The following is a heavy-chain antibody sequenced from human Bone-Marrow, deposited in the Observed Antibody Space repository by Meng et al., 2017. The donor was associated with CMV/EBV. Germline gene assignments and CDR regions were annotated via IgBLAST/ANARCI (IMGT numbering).Heavy chain of an antibody. D-gene: IGHD3-10*01. Sequence: GSLRLSCAVYGGSFSGYYWSWSRQPPGKGLEWIGEINHSGSTNYNPSLKSRVTISVDTSKNQFSLKLSSVTAADTAVYYCARGRRRYYVGSGSQGGYGMDVWGQGTTVTVSS. V-gene: IGHV4-34*01. CDR3: ARGRRRYYVGSGSQGGYGMDV. CDR1: GGSFSGYY. J-gene: IGHJ6*02. CDR2: INHSGST.